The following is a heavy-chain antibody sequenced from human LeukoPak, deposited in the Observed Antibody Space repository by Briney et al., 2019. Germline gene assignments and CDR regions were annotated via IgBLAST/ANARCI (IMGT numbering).Heavy chain of an antibody. CDR2: ISSSSSTI. D-gene: IGHD6-13*01. V-gene: IGHV3-48*01. Sequence: GGSLRLSCAASGFTFSSYSMNWVRQAPGKGLEWVSYISSSSSTIYYADSVKGRFTISRDNSKNTLYLQMNSLRAEDTAVYYCAKGSLAAAGTLGDFDYWGQGTLVTVSS. CDR3: AKGSLAAAGTLGDFDY. J-gene: IGHJ4*02. CDR1: GFTFSSYS.